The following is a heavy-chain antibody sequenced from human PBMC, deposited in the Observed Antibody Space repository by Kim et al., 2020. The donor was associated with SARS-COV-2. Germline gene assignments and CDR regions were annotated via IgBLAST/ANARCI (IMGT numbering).Heavy chain of an antibody. Sequence: ADSAKGRFTIARDNAKSLLYLQMNSLRAEDTALYYCAREIGEGFGEAFDPWGQGTLVTVSS. J-gene: IGHJ5*02. V-gene: IGHV3-21*06. CDR3: AREIGEGFGEAFDP. D-gene: IGHD3-10*01.